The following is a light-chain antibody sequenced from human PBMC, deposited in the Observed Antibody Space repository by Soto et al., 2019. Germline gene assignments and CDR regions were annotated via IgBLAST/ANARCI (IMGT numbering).Light chain of an antibody. J-gene: IGLJ1*01. CDR2: DGN. V-gene: IGLV2-11*01. CDR1: SSDVDDYRY. CDR3: CSYVTTPEI. Sequence: QSVLAQPRSVSGSPGQLLTISCTGPSSDVDDYRYVSWYQQYPGKAPKLVIYDGNKRPSGVPDRFSGSNSGNTASLTISGLQAEDEADYYCCSYVTTPEIFGTGTKVTVL.